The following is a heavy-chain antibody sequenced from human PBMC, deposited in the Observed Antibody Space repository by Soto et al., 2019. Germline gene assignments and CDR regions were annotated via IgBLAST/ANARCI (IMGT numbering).Heavy chain of an antibody. J-gene: IGHJ6*02. CDR3: ARDGPDMGGYYYYGMDV. Sequence: ASVKVSCKASGYTFTSYGISWVRQAPGQGLEWVGWISAYNGNTNYAQKLQGRVTMTTDTSTSTAYMELRSLRSDDTAVYYCARDGPDMGGYYYYGMDVWGQGTTVTVSS. V-gene: IGHV1-18*04. CDR2: ISAYNGNT. D-gene: IGHD2-15*01. CDR1: GYTFTSYG.